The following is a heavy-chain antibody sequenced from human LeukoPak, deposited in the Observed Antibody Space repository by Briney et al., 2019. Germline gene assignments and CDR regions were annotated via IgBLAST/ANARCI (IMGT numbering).Heavy chain of an antibody. V-gene: IGHV3-23*01. CDR1: GFTFSSYA. Sequence: GGSLRLSCAASGFTFSSYAMSWVRQAPGKGLEWVSAISGSGGSTYYADSVKSRFTISRDNSKNTLYLQMNSLRAEDTAVYYCAKGGRFGELLFDYWGQGTLVTVSS. J-gene: IGHJ4*02. D-gene: IGHD3-10*01. CDR2: ISGSGGST. CDR3: AKGGRFGELLFDY.